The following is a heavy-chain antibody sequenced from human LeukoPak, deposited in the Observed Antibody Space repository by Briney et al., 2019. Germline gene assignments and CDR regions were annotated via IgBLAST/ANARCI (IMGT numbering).Heavy chain of an antibody. CDR3: AKDDGWLQLGGIDQ. CDR2: IQYDSNNK. CDR1: GFTFKTYA. V-gene: IGHV3-30*02. Sequence: PGGSLRLSCAASGFTFKTYAMHWVRQAPGKGLEWVAFIQYDSNNKNYADSVRGRFTISRDNSNNMLFLQMSSLRTEDTALYYCAKDDGWLQLGGIDQWGQGTLVTVSS. J-gene: IGHJ4*02. D-gene: IGHD5-24*01.